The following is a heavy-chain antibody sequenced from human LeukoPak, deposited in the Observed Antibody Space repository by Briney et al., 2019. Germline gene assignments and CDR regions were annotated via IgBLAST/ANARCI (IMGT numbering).Heavy chain of an antibody. CDR1: GFTFSSYA. Sequence: GRSLRLSCAASGFTFSSYAMHWVRQAPGKGLEWVTIISYDGSNKYYADSVKGRFTISRDNSKNALYLQMNSLRAEDTAVYYCAKDAHYSITIFGVVISEVGAFDIWGQGTMVTVSS. J-gene: IGHJ3*02. D-gene: IGHD3-3*01. CDR3: AKDAHYSITIFGVVISEVGAFDI. V-gene: IGHV3-30*04. CDR2: ISYDGSNK.